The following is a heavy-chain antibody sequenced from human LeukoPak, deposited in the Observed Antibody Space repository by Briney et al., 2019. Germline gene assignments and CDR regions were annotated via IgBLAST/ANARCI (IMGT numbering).Heavy chain of an antibody. CDR1: GFTFSDCY. CDR3: AKTLVASPGNTGGP. CDR2: IGGSGADT. D-gene: IGHD2-15*01. Sequence: GGSLRLSCAASGFTFSDCYMSWFRQAPGKGLEWLSYIGGSGADTNYADSVKGRFTTSRDNAKRSLYLQMNSLRAEDTAVYYCAKTLVASPGNTGGPWGQGTLDTVSS. J-gene: IGHJ5*02. V-gene: IGHV3-11*03.